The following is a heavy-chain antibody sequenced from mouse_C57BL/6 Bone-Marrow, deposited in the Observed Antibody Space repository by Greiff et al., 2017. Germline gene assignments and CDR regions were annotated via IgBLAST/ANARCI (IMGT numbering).Heavy chain of an antibody. CDR3: ARAHYGSSYGAY. CDR1: GFTFSSYA. J-gene: IGHJ3*01. CDR2: ISDGGSYT. D-gene: IGHD1-1*01. Sequence: EVKLMESGGGLVKPGGSLKLSCAASGFTFSSYAMSWVRQTPEKRLEWVATISDGGSYTYYPDNVKGRFTISRDNAKNNLYLQMSHLKSEDTAMYYCARAHYGSSYGAYWGQGTLVTVSA. V-gene: IGHV5-4*03.